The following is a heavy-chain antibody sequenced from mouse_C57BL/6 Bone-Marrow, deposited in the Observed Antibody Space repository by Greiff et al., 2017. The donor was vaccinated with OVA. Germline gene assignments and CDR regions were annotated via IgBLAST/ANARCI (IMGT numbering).Heavy chain of an antibody. CDR3: ARWLYAMDY. CDR1: GFTFSDYG. V-gene: IGHV5-17*01. Sequence: EVKLMESGGGLVKPGGSLKLSCAASGFTFSDYGMHWVRQAPEKGLEWVAYISSGSSTIYYADTVKGRFTISRDNAKNTLFLQMTSLGSEDTAMYYCARWLYAMDYWGQGTSVTVSS. D-gene: IGHD2-2*01. CDR2: ISSGSSTI. J-gene: IGHJ4*01.